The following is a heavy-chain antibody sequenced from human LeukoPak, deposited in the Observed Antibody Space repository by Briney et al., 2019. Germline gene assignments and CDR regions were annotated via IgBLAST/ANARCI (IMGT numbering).Heavy chain of an antibody. D-gene: IGHD3-10*01. J-gene: IGHJ5*02. CDR3: ARDLWFGESNP. Sequence: SSETLSLTCTVSGASISSSTYYWGWIRQPPGKGLEWIGSASYSGNTYYNPSLKSRVTISVDTSKNQFSLKLSSVTAADTAVYYCARDLWFGESNPWGQGTLVTVSS. V-gene: IGHV4-39*07. CDR2: ASYSGNT. CDR1: GASISSSTYY.